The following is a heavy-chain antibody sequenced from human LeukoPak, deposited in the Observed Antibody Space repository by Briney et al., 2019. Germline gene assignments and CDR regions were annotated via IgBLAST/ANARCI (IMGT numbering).Heavy chain of an antibody. D-gene: IGHD5-12*01. Sequence: SVKVSCKASGGTFSSYAISWVRQAPGQGLEWMGGIIPIFGTANYAQKFQGRVTITADESTSTAYMELSSLRSEDTAVYYCARADSGYDNYYNYYMDVWGKGTTVTVSS. CDR1: GGTFSSYA. J-gene: IGHJ6*03. V-gene: IGHV1-69*13. CDR2: IIPIFGTA. CDR3: ARADSGYDNYYNYYMDV.